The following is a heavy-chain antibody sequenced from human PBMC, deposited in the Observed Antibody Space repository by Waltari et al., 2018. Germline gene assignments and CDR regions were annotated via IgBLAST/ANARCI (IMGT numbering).Heavy chain of an antibody. CDR3: ARGDGGL. J-gene: IGHJ2*01. V-gene: IGHV4-34*01. Sequence: QVQLQQWGAGLLKPSETLSLTCAVYGGSFSGYYWSWIRQPAGEGLEWIGEINHSGCTNYNPSHKSRVTISVDTSKNQFSLKLSSVTAADTAVYYCARGDGGLWGRGTLVTVSS. CDR2: INHSGCT. CDR1: GGSFSGYY.